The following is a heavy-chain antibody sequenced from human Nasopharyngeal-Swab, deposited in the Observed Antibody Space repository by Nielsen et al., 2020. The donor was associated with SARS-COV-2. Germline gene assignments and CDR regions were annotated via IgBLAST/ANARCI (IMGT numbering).Heavy chain of an antibody. J-gene: IGHJ4*02. CDR2: INNDGSST. CDR3: AAPLTGLHY. Sequence: GGSLRLSCAASGFTFSNYWMHWVRQAPGKGLVWVSRINNDGSSTTDADAVKGRFTISRDSSENTLYLEMNNLTPDDTATYYCAAPLTGLHYWGQGTLVTVSS. V-gene: IGHV3-74*03. CDR1: GFTFSNYW. D-gene: IGHD1-20*01.